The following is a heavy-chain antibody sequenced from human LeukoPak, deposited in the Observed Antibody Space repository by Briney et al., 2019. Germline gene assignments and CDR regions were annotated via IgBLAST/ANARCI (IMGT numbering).Heavy chain of an antibody. V-gene: IGHV4-39*07. J-gene: IGHJ4*02. CDR3: ARFAFGSSGHYFDY. Sequence: PSETLSLTCSVSGGSINTDNYYWGWVRRPPGKGLEWIGSIYYNGNTYYNPSLKSRVTISGDTSENQFSLKLTSVTAADTAVYYCARFAFGSSGHYFDYWGQGTLVTVSS. D-gene: IGHD3-22*01. CDR1: GGSINTDNYY. CDR2: IYYNGNT.